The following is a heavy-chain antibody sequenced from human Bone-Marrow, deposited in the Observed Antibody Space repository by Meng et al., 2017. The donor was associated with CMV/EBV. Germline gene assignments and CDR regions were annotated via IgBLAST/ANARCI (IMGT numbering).Heavy chain of an antibody. Sequence: SETLSLTCTVSGGSISSSSYYWGWIRQPPGKGLEWIGSIYYSGSTYYNPSLKSRVTISVDTSKNQFSLKLSSVTAADTAVYYCASLGYCSSTSCNLGMDVWGQGTTVTVSS. J-gene: IGHJ6*02. CDR1: GGSISSSSYY. CDR3: ASLGYCSSTSCNLGMDV. D-gene: IGHD2-2*01. CDR2: IYYSGST. V-gene: IGHV4-39*01.